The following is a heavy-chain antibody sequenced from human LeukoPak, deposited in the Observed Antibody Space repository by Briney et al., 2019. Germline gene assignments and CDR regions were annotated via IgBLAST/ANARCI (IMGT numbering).Heavy chain of an antibody. CDR1: VYTFTGYY. Sequence: ASVKVSCKASVYTFTGYYIHWVRQAPGQGLEWMGRINSDTGGTDYAQKFQGRITMTRDTSISTAYMELSKLRSDDTAVYYCAVIAAARIPYWGQGTLVTVSS. J-gene: IGHJ4*02. D-gene: IGHD6-13*01. V-gene: IGHV1-2*06. CDR3: AVIAAARIPY. CDR2: INSDTGGT.